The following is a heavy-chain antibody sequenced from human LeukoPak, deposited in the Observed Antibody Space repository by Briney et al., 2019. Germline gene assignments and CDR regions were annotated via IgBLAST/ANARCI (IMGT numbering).Heavy chain of an antibody. CDR3: ARVAVAVARGVY. V-gene: IGHV4-39*07. D-gene: IGHD6-19*01. Sequence: SETLSLTGTVSGGSISSNDYYWDWIRQPPGKGLEWIGNIYHNGNTNFNPALKRRVTMSIDTSKNQFSLKLNSVTAADTAVYYCARVAVAVARGVYWGQGTLVTVSS. CDR2: IYHNGNT. J-gene: IGHJ4*02. CDR1: GGSISSNDYY.